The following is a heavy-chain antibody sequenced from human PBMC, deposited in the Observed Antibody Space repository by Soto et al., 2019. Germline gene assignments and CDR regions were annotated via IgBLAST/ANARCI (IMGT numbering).Heavy chain of an antibody. CDR1: GFTFXSYA. V-gene: IGHV3-23*01. D-gene: IGHD2-2*01. J-gene: IGHJ4*02. CDR3: AKDRPNRKIVVVPAATDY. CDR2: ISGSGGST. Sequence: PGGSLRLSCAACGFTFXSYAMSWVRQAPGKGLEWVSAISGSGGSTYYAGSVKGRFTISRDNSKNTLYLQMNSLRAEDTAVYYCAKDRPNRKIVVVPAATDYWGQGTLVTVSS.